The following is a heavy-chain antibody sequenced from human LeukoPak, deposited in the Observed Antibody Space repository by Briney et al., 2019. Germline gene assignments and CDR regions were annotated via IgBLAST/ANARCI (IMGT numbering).Heavy chain of an antibody. Sequence: SETLSLTCTVSGGSISTSNYYWGWIRQPPGKGLEWIGNIFYSGSTYYGPSLKSRLTISLDTSRDQFSLKLNSVTAADTAVYYCASGSSYYDSSGFPEYFQHWGQGTLVTVSS. CDR3: ASGSSYYDSSGFPEYFQH. CDR2: IFYSGST. J-gene: IGHJ1*01. D-gene: IGHD3-22*01. CDR1: GGSISTSNYY. V-gene: IGHV4-39*07.